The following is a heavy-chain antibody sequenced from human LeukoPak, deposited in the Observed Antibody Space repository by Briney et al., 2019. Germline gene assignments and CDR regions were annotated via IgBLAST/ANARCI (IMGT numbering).Heavy chain of an antibody. V-gene: IGHV4-59*01. J-gene: IGHJ5*02. CDR2: IYYSGST. CDR3: ARERSYYYGSGSYLGWFDP. D-gene: IGHD3-10*01. CDR1: GGSISSYY. Sequence: SATLSLTCTVSGGSISSYYWSWIRQPPGKGLEWIGYIYYSGSTNYNPSLKSRVTISVDTSKNQFSLKLSSVTAADTAVYYCARERSYYYGSGSYLGWFDPWGQGTLVTVSS.